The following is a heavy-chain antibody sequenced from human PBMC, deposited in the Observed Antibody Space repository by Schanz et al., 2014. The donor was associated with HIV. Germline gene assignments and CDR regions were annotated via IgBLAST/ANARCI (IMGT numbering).Heavy chain of an antibody. V-gene: IGHV3-30*18. CDR3: AKDAGGAMDV. Sequence: QVRLVESGGGVVQPGKSLTLSCAASGFAFSSYGIHWVRQTPGKGLEWVAVISYDGSNKYYVDSVKGRFTISRDDSKNTLYLQMNRLRAEDTAVYYCAKDAGGAMDVWGQGTTVTVSS. J-gene: IGHJ6*02. CDR2: ISYDGSNK. D-gene: IGHD3-16*01. CDR1: GFAFSSYG.